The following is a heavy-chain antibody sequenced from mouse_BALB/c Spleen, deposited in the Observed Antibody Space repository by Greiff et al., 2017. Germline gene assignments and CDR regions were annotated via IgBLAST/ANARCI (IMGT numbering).Heavy chain of an antibody. V-gene: IGHV5-6-2*01. J-gene: IGHJ2*01. Sequence: VESGGGLVKLGGSLKLSCAASGFTFSSYYMSWVRQTPEKRLELVAAINSNGGSTYYPDTVKGRFTISRDNAKNTLYLQMSSLKSEDTALYYCAREGGNYYFDYWGQGTTLTVSS. D-gene: IGHD2-1*01. CDR1: GFTFSSYY. CDR3: AREGGNYYFDY. CDR2: INSNGGST.